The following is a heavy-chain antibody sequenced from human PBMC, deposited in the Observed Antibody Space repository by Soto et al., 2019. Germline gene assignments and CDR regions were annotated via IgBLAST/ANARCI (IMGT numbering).Heavy chain of an antibody. Sequence: SLTCTVSGGSVSSGSYYWSWIRQPPGKGLEWIGYIYYSGSTNYNPSLKSRVTISVDTSKNQFSLKLSSVTAADTAVYYCARAYYYGSGSYYKLNWFDPWGQGTLVTVSS. J-gene: IGHJ5*02. CDR3: ARAYYYGSGSYYKLNWFDP. D-gene: IGHD3-10*01. CDR1: GGSVSSGSYY. CDR2: IYYSGST. V-gene: IGHV4-61*01.